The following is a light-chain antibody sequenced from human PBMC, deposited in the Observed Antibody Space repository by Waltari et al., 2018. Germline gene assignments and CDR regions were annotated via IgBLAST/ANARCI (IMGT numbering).Light chain of an antibody. CDR2: ENT. Sequence: QSVLTQPPSVSAAPGQRVTISCSGGSSNVGNNYVSWSRQFPGTAPKRLIYENTERPSGIPGRFSGSKSGTSATLDITGLQAGDEADYYCGTWDSSLSGAVFGGGTHLTVL. CDR3: GTWDSSLSGAV. V-gene: IGLV1-51*02. J-gene: IGLJ7*01. CDR1: SSNVGNNY.